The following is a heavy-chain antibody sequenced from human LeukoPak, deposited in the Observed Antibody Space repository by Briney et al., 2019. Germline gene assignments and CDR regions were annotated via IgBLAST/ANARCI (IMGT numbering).Heavy chain of an antibody. D-gene: IGHD5-18*01. CDR3: ARRRIQLWPIGPNYFDY. Sequence: PSETLSLTCTVSGYSISTGYYWGWVRQSPEKGLEWIGSFYISGSTYYNPSLESRVTISVDTSKNQFSLKLSSVTAADTAVYYCARRRIQLWPIGPNYFDYWGQGTLVAVSS. V-gene: IGHV4-38-2*02. J-gene: IGHJ4*02. CDR2: FYISGST. CDR1: GYSISTGYY.